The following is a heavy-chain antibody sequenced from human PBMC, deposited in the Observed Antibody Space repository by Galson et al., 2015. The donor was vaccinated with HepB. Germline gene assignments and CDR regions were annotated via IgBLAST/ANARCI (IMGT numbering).Heavy chain of an antibody. CDR2: TIPVFGIT. D-gene: IGHD2-8*02. Sequence: VKVSCKASEGTFTSYAISWVRQAPGQGLEWLGGTIPVFGITNYTQKFQGRVTITADESTSTAYMELSSLTSEDTAVYYCATEASGWLDPWGQGTLVTVSS. V-gene: IGHV1-69*19. CDR1: EGTFTSYA. CDR3: ATEASGWLDP. J-gene: IGHJ5*02.